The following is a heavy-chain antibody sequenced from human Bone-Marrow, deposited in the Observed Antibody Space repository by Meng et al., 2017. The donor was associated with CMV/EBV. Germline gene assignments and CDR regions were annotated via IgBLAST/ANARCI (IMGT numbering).Heavy chain of an antibody. CDR2: ISAYNGNT. CDR3: ARGRLGATNWYDP. CDR1: GYTFTGYY. D-gene: IGHD1-26*01. Sequence: SVKVSCKASGYTFTGYYMHWVRQAPGQGLEWMGWISAYNGNTNYAQKLQGRVTMTTDTSTSTAYMELRSLRSDDTAVYYCARGRLGATNWYDPWGQGTLVSVSS. V-gene: IGHV1-18*04. J-gene: IGHJ5*02.